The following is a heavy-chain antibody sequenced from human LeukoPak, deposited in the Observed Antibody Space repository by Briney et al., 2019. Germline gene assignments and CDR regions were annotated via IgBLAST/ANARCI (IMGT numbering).Heavy chain of an antibody. D-gene: IGHD5-18*01. J-gene: IGHJ6*03. Sequence: SVKVSCKASGGTFSSYAISWVRQAPGQGLEWMGGIIPIFGTANYAQKFQGRVTITTDESTSTAYMELSSLRSEDTAVYYCARGPDTAMVDYYYYYYYMDVWGKGTTVTVSS. CDR2: IIPIFGTA. CDR1: GGTFSSYA. CDR3: ARGPDTAMVDYYYYYYYMDV. V-gene: IGHV1-69*05.